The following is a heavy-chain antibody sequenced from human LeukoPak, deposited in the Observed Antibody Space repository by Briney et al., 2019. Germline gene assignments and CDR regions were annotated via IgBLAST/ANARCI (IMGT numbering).Heavy chain of an antibody. Sequence: ASVKVSCKASGYTFTGYYMHWVRQAPGQGLEWMGWINPNSGGTNYAQKFQGRVTMTRDTYISTAYMELSRLRSDDTAVYYCARGNEWELLLSDYWGQGTLVTVSS. D-gene: IGHD1-26*01. CDR3: ARGNEWELLLSDY. V-gene: IGHV1-2*02. CDR1: GYTFTGYY. CDR2: INPNSGGT. J-gene: IGHJ4*02.